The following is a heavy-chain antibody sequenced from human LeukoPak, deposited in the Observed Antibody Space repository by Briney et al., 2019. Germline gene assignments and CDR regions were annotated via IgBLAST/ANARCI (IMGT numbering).Heavy chain of an antibody. V-gene: IGHV1-18*01. CDR2: ISAYNGNT. CDR3: ARVASSWYSGYYYYMDV. CDR1: GYTLTSYG. Sequence: ASVKVSCKASGYTLTSYGISWVRQAPGQGLEWMGWISAYNGNTNYAQKLQGRVTMTTDTSTSTAYMELRSLRSDDTAVYYCARVASSWYSGYYYYMDVWGKGTTVTASS. D-gene: IGHD6-13*01. J-gene: IGHJ6*03.